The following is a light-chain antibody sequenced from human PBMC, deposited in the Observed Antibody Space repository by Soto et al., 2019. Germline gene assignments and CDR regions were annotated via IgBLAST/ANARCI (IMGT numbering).Light chain of an antibody. Sequence: EIVMTQSPVTLSVSPGERATLSCRASQSVRSTYLAWYQQKPGQAPRLLIFGVSNRAAGIPARFSGSGSGTEFTLTIGSLNSEDFAVYYCQQYGDWPLTFGGGTKVDIK. V-gene: IGKV3-15*01. CDR2: GVS. CDR3: QQYGDWPLT. J-gene: IGKJ4*01. CDR1: QSVRSTY.